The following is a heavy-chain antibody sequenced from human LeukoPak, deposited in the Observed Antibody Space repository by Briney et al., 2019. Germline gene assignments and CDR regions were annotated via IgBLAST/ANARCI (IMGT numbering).Heavy chain of an antibody. Sequence: ASVKVSCKASGYTFTSYDINWVRQATGQGLEWMGWMNPNSGNTGYAQKFQGRVTMTRNTSISTAYMELSSLRSEDTAVYYCARGRSRRDTRALHYWGQGTLVTVSS. CDR2: MNPNSGNT. V-gene: IGHV1-8*01. D-gene: IGHD5-24*01. CDR3: ARGRSRRDTRALHY. CDR1: GYTFTSYD. J-gene: IGHJ4*02.